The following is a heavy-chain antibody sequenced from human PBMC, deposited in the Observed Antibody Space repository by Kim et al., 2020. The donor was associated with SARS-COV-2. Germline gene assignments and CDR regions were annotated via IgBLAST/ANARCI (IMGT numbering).Heavy chain of an antibody. CDR3: ARATPSMTTDGMDV. Sequence: SETLSLTCAVYGGSFSGYYWSWIRQPPGKGLEWIGEINHSGSTNYNPSLKSRVTISVDTSKNQFSLKLSSVTAADTAVYYCARATPSMTTDGMDVWGQGTTVTVSS. V-gene: IGHV4-34*01. J-gene: IGHJ6*02. D-gene: IGHD4-17*01. CDR2: INHSGST. CDR1: GGSFSGYY.